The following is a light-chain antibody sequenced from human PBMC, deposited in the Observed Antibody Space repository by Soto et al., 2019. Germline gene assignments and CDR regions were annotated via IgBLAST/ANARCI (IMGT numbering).Light chain of an antibody. CDR1: SSNIGAGYE. CDR2: FNK. CDR3: QSYDTGHVV. Sequence: QSVLTQPTSVSGAPGQTVTISCAGTSSNIGAGYEVHWYQHLPGTAPKLLIYFNKNRPSGVPDRFSGSKSGTSASLSITGLQADDEADYYCQSYDTGHVVFGGGTKLTVL. V-gene: IGLV1-40*01. J-gene: IGLJ2*01.